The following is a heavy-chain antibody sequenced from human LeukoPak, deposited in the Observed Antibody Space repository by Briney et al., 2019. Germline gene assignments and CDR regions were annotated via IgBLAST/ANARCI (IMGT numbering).Heavy chain of an antibody. CDR1: GGSINSYY. J-gene: IGHJ4*02. V-gene: IGHV4-59*01. Sequence: SETLSLTCTVYGGSINSYYWSWIRQPPGKGLEWIGYIYYIGSTNYNPSLKSRVTISVDTSKNQFSLKLSSVTAADTAVYYCARETYCAADCYSGFDFWGQGTLVTVSS. D-gene: IGHD2-21*02. CDR3: ARETYCAADCYSGFDF. CDR2: IYYIGST.